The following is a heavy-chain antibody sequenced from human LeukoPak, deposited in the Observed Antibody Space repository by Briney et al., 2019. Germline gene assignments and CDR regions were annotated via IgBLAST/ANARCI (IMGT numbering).Heavy chain of an antibody. V-gene: IGHV3-7*02. CDR1: GFTFSTYW. CDR2: IKGDGSEK. CDR3: AAGGYGYISY. J-gene: IGHJ4*02. D-gene: IGHD5-24*01. Sequence: GGSLRLSCVASGFTFSTYWMSWVRQAPGKGLEWLANIKGDGSEKYFLDSVKGRFTVSRDNAKNSLYLQMNSLRAEDTAVYYCAAGGYGYISYWGQGTLVTVSS.